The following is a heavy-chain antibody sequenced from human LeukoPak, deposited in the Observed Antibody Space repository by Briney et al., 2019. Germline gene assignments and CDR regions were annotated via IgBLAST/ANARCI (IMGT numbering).Heavy chain of an antibody. Sequence: SETLSLTCAVYGGSFSGYYWSWIRQPPGKGLEWIGEINHSGSTNYNPSLKSRVTISVDTSKNQFSLKLSSVTAADTAVYYCARHVSRPGTYYYGSGSYNHFDYWGQGTLVTVSS. D-gene: IGHD3-10*01. CDR1: GGSFSGYY. CDR2: INHSGST. J-gene: IGHJ4*02. CDR3: ARHVSRPGTYYYGSGSYNHFDY. V-gene: IGHV4-34*01.